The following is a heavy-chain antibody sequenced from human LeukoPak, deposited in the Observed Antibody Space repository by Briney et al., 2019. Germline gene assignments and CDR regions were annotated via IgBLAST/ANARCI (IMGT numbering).Heavy chain of an antibody. Sequence: SETLSLTCSVSGYSISSGYYWGWIRQPPGKGLEWIGEINHSGRTNYNPSLKSRVTISVDTSKNQFSLKLNSVTAADTAVYYCARSMIVVPYAFDIWGQGTMVTVSS. CDR3: ARSMIVVPYAFDI. CDR1: GYSISSGYY. D-gene: IGHD3-22*01. J-gene: IGHJ3*02. V-gene: IGHV4-38-2*02. CDR2: INHSGRT.